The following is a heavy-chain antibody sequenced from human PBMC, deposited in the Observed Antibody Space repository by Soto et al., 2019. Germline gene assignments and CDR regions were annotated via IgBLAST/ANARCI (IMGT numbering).Heavy chain of an antibody. Sequence: PSETLSLTCTVSGGSISSGDYYWSWIRQPPGKGLEWIGYIYYSGSTYYNPSLKSRVTISVDTSKNQLSLKLSSVTAADTAVYYCARDRGYSGYGPWDYWGQGTLVTVSS. CDR3: ARDRGYSGYGPWDY. CDR1: GGSISSGDYY. J-gene: IGHJ4*02. V-gene: IGHV4-30-4*01. CDR2: IYYSGST. D-gene: IGHD5-12*01.